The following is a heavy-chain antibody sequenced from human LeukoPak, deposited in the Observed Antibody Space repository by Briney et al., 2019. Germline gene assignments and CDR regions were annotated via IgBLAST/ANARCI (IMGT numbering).Heavy chain of an antibody. CDR2: IRYDGSNK. CDR1: GFTFSDYY. J-gene: IGHJ4*02. D-gene: IGHD6-6*01. V-gene: IGHV3-30*02. Sequence: PGGSLRLSCAASGFTFSDYYMSWIRQAPGKGLEWVAFIRYDGSNKYYADSVKGRFTISRDNSKNTLYLQMNSLRAEDTAVYYCAKDSVPLGSSSFPDYWGQGTLVTVSS. CDR3: AKDSVPLGSSSFPDY.